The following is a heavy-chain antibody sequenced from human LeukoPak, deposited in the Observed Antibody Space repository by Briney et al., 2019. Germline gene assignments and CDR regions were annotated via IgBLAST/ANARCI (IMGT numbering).Heavy chain of an antibody. V-gene: IGHV5-51*01. D-gene: IGHD6-19*01. CDR2: IYPSDSDT. CDR3: ARQGSGWYYAFDI. CDR1: GYSFTNYW. Sequence: LGESLKISCKGSGYSFTNYWIGWVRQMPGKGLEWMGIIYPSDSDTRYSPSFQGQVTISADNSINTAYLQWSSLKASDTAMYYCARQGSGWYYAFDIWGQGTMVTVSS. J-gene: IGHJ3*02.